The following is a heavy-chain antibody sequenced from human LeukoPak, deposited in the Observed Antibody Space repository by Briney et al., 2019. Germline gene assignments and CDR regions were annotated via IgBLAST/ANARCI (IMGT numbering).Heavy chain of an antibody. Sequence: ASVKVSCKASGYTFTNYAMNWVRQAPGQGLEWMGWINTNTGNPTYAQGFTGRFVFSLDTSVSTAYLQISSLKAEDTAVHYCARRSYSSSWYSAPSDAFDIWGQGTMVTVSS. D-gene: IGHD6-13*01. CDR3: ARRSYSSSWYSAPSDAFDI. V-gene: IGHV7-4-1*02. J-gene: IGHJ3*02. CDR1: GYTFTNYA. CDR2: INTNTGNP.